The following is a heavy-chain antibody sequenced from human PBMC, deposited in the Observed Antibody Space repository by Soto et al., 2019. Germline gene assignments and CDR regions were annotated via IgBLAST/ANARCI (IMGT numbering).Heavy chain of an antibody. CDR1: AFTFSSYA. J-gene: IGHJ6*02. CDR3: SRRGPGTEWLLSDHYYRYGMDV. Sequence: LVESGGGVVQPGRSLRLSCAASAFTFSSYAVHWVRQAPGEGLEWVAAISYDGSKKYYADSVKGRFTISRDNSKNTLYLQMTSLKTEDTAVYYCSRRGPGTEWLLSDHYYRYGMDVWGHGTTVTVSS. CDR2: ISYDGSKK. D-gene: IGHD3-3*01. V-gene: IGHV3-30-3*01.